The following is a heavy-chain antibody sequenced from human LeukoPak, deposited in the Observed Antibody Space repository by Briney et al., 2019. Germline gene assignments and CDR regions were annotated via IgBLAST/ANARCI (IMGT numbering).Heavy chain of an antibody. D-gene: IGHD2-21*02. CDR3: ARVRIGGYCGGDCYSPDY. J-gene: IGHJ4*02. V-gene: IGHV3-33*08. CDR1: GFTFDDFA. Sequence: GGSLRLSCAASGFTFDDFAMHWVRQAPGKGLEWVALIWYDGSNKYYADSVKGRFTISRDNSKNTLYLQMNSLRAEDTAMYYCARVRIGGYCGGDCYSPDYWGQGTLVTVSS. CDR2: IWYDGSNK.